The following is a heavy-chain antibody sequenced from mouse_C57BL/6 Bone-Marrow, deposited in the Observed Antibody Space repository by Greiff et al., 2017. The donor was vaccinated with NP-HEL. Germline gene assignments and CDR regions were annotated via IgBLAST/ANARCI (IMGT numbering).Heavy chain of an antibody. CDR2: FDPEDGDT. CDR1: GFNIKDYY. Sequence: EVQLQESGAELVKPGDSVKLSCTASGFNIKDYYMHWVKQRAEQGLVWIGRFDPEDGDTTYAPKFQGKATITADTSSNTAYLQLSSLTSEDTSVYYCARRLPYYFDYWGQGTTLTVST. J-gene: IGHJ2*01. V-gene: IGHV14-2*01. CDR3: ARRLPYYFDY.